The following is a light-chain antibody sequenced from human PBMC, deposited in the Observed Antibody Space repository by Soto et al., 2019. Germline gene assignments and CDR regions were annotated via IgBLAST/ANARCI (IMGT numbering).Light chain of an antibody. J-gene: IGKJ2*01. Sequence: EVVLTQSPGTLSLSPGERASLSCRASQSVSNNYLAWYQQKPGQSPTLLIFGSTDRATGIPDRFSGSGSGTDFTLTISRLEPEDFAVYYCQQYGSSPPYTFGQGTNLEIK. CDR2: GST. CDR1: QSVSNNY. CDR3: QQYGSSPPYT. V-gene: IGKV3-20*01.